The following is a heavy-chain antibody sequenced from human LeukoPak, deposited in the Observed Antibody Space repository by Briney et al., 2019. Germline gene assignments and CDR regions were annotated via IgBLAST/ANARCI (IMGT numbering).Heavy chain of an antibody. CDR3: ARGGVLYSATYHISDY. J-gene: IGHJ4*02. V-gene: IGHV1-2*02. CDR2: INPNSGGT. D-gene: IGHD1-26*01. Sequence: ASVKVSCKASGYTLTGYYIHWVRQAPGQGLEWMGWINPNSGGTNYGQKFQGRVTMTRDTSISTAYMELRSLTSDDTAVYNCARGGVLYSATYHISDYWGQGTLVTVSS. CDR1: GYTLTGYY.